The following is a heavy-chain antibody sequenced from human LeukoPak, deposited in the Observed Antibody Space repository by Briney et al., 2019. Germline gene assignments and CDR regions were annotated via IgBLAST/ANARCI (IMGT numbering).Heavy chain of an antibody. D-gene: IGHD6-13*01. J-gene: IGHJ4*02. V-gene: IGHV3-7*03. CDR1: GLSFSSYW. CDR2: IKQDGSEK. Sequence: GGSLRLSCVGSGLSFSSYWMSWFRQAPGKGLEWVANIKQDGSEKYHVDSVKGRFTISRDNSKNTLFLQMNSLRAEDTAVYYCARGGYSSSWYHFDYWGQGTLVTVSS. CDR3: ARGGYSSSWYHFDY.